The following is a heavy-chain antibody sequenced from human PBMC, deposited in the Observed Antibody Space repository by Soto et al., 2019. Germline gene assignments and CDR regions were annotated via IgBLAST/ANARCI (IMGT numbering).Heavy chain of an antibody. CDR3: AREEYGAHYFDY. D-gene: IGHD4-17*01. J-gene: IGHJ4*02. CDR2: ISYDATNK. Sequence: QVQLVESGGGVVQPGRSLRLSCAASGFIFRNYAMHWVRQSPGKGLEWVAVISYDATNKYYADSVKGRFTISRDNYKNTLYLQMNSLRNEDTAVDYCAREEYGAHYFDYWGQGTLVIVSS. V-gene: IGHV3-30-3*01. CDR1: GFIFRNYA.